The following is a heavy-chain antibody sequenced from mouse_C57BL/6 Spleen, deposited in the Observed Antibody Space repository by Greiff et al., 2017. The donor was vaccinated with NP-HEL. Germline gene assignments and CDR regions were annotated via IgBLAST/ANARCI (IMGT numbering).Heavy chain of an antibody. J-gene: IGHJ4*01. CDR2: ISDGGSYT. CDR1: GFTFSSYA. D-gene: IGHD2-10*01. Sequence: EVQGVESGGGLVKPGGSLKLSCAASGFTFSSYAMSWVRQTPEKRLEWVATISDGGSYTYYPDNVKGRFTISRDNAKNNLYLQMSHLKSEDTAMYYCARDKHLLRAMDYWGQGTSLTVSS. CDR3: ARDKHLLRAMDY. V-gene: IGHV5-4*01.